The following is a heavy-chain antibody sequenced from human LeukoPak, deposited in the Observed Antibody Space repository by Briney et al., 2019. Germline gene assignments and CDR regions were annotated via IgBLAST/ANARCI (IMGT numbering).Heavy chain of an antibody. V-gene: IGHV1-8*01. CDR2: MNPNSGNT. CDR3: ARNPLQFFDWLLSGVDALDF. CDR1: GYTFTDHD. Sequence: ASVKVSCKASGYTFTDHDINWVRQATGQGLEWKGWMNPNSGNTGYAQKFQGRVTMTRDTSETTAYMELTSLRSEDTAVYYCARNPLQFFDWLLSGVDALDFWGQGTLVIVSS. J-gene: IGHJ3*01. D-gene: IGHD3-9*01.